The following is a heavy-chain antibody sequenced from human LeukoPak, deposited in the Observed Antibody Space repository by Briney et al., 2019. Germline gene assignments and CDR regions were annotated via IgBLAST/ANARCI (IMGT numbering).Heavy chain of an antibody. J-gene: IGHJ6*02. D-gene: IGHD3-22*01. V-gene: IGHV4-30-2*01. Sequence: PSETLSLTCTVSGGSISSGGYYWSWIRQPPGKGLEWIGYIYHSGSTYYNPSLKSRVTISVDRSENQFSLKLSSVTAADTAVYYCAREGSAYYYDSSAPHGMDVWGQGTTVTVSS. CDR2: IYHSGST. CDR3: AREGSAYYYDSSAPHGMDV. CDR1: GGSISSGGYY.